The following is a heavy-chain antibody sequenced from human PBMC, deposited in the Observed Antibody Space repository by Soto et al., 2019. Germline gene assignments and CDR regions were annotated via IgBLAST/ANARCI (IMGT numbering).Heavy chain of an antibody. J-gene: IGHJ4*02. CDR3: ARVAVGSYYFDY. V-gene: IGHV3-74*01. CDR2: VNPDGSDT. D-gene: IGHD6-13*01. CDR1: GFTFSSYW. Sequence: EVQLVESGGGVVQPGGSLRLSCAASGFTFSSYWMHWVRQAPGYGLVWVSRVNPDGSDTSYADSVKSRFTICRYNAKNTLYLQMNSLRAEDTAVYYCARVAVGSYYFDYWGQGTLLTVSS.